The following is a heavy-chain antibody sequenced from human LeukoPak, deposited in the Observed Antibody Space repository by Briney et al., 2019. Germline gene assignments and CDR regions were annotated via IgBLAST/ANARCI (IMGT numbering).Heavy chain of an antibody. CDR2: IYHSGST. CDR3: ARHDQVSTSSPKFNDAFDI. V-gene: IGHV4-30-2*01. J-gene: IGHJ3*02. Sequence: KASETLSLTCTVSGGSISSAGYYWSWIRQPPGKGLEWIGYIYHSGSTYYNPSLKSRVTISVDRSKNQFSLNVSSVTAADTAVYYCARHDQVSTSSPKFNDAFDIWGQGTMVTVSS. D-gene: IGHD2-2*01. CDR1: GGSISSAGYY.